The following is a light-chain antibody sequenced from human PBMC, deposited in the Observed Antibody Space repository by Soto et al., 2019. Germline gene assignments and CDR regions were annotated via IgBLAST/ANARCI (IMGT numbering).Light chain of an antibody. V-gene: IGKV1-5*01. CDR2: GAS. Sequence: DIQMTQSPSTLSASVGDRVTITCRASQSISHWLAWYHQKPGTAPKLLIYGASNLESGVPSRFSGSGSGTEFTLTSNSLQPDDFANYYCQQYNSDSCTCGQGPRLEI. CDR1: QSISHW. CDR3: QQYNSDSCT. J-gene: IGKJ2*02.